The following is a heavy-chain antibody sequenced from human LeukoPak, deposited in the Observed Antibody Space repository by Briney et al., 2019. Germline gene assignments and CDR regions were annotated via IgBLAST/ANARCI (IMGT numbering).Heavy chain of an antibody. J-gene: IGHJ6*02. CDR2: INHSGST. D-gene: IGHD5-18*01. V-gene: IGHV4-34*01. Sequence: SETLSLTCAVYGGSFSGYYWSWIRQPPGKGLEWIGEINHSGSTNYNPSLKSRATISVDTSKNQFSLKLSSVTAADTAVYYCARARRGYSYGPRLYYGMDAWGQGTTVTVSS. CDR1: GGSFSGYY. CDR3: ARARRGYSYGPRLYYGMDA.